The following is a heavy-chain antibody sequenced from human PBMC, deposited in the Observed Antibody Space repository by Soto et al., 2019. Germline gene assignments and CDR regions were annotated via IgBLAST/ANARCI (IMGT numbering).Heavy chain of an antibody. CDR1: GFIFSNYE. Sequence: LRLSCEASGFIFSNYEMTWVRQAPGKGLEWVSYISATGNTIYYADSVRGRFTISRDRAKNLLYLQMSSLRAEDSAVYYCARRRSHYYYYGMDVWGRGTTVTVSS. J-gene: IGHJ6*02. V-gene: IGHV3-48*03. D-gene: IGHD3-3*01. CDR2: ISATGNTI. CDR3: ARRRSHYYYYGMDV.